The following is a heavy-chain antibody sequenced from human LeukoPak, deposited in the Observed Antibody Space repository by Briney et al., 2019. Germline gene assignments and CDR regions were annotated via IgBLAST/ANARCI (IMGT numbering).Heavy chain of an antibody. V-gene: IGHV4-39*07. J-gene: IGHJ4*02. D-gene: IGHD6-19*01. CDR2: GYYTGYT. CDR3: ARDQGWYDY. CDR1: GASVNSSGHY. Sequence: PSETLSLTCTVSGASVNSSGHYWGWIRQTPGKGLEWIGSGYYTGYTYYKPSLKSRATISVDRSTNQFSLKLSSVTAADTAVYYCARDQGWYDYWGQGTLVTVSS.